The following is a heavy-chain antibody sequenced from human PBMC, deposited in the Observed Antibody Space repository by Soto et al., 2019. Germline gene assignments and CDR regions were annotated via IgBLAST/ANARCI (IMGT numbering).Heavy chain of an antibody. CDR3: ARETRLLWFGELLNWFDP. CDR2: IYYSGST. CDR1: GGSISSGDYY. Sequence: QVQLQESGPGLVKPSQTLSLTCTVSGGSISSGDYYWSWIRQPPGKGLEWIGYIYYSGSTYYNPSLKSRVTISVDTSKNQFSLKLSSVTAADTAVYYCARETRLLWFGELLNWFDPWGQGTLVTVSS. J-gene: IGHJ5*02. V-gene: IGHV4-30-4*01. D-gene: IGHD3-10*01.